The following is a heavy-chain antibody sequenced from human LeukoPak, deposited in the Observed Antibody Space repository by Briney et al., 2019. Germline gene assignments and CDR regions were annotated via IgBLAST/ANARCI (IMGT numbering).Heavy chain of an antibody. V-gene: IGHV1-18*01. D-gene: IGHD6-19*01. Sequence: AASVTVTCNVSGYTFTSYGISWVRQAPGQGLDWMGWISAYNGNTNYAKKLQGRVTMTTVTSTSTTYMELWTLRSDATAVYYCAREFSSGWYYYGMDVWGQGTTVTVSS. J-gene: IGHJ6*02. CDR2: ISAYNGNT. CDR3: AREFSSGWYYYGMDV. CDR1: GYTFTSYG.